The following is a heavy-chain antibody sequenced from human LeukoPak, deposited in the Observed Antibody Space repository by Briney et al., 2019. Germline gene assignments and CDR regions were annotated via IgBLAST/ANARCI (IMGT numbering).Heavy chain of an antibody. J-gene: IGHJ5*02. D-gene: IGHD3-10*01. CDR3: ARDSDRLILDYYGSGSSNLNWFDP. Sequence: PSETLSLTCTVSGGSISSGSYYWSWIRQPAGKGLEWIGRIYTSGSTNYNPSLKSRVTMSVDTSKNQFSLKLSSVTAADTAVYYCARDSDRLILDYYGSGSSNLNWFDPWGQGTLVTVSS. CDR1: GGSISSGSYY. CDR2: IYTSGST. V-gene: IGHV4-61*02.